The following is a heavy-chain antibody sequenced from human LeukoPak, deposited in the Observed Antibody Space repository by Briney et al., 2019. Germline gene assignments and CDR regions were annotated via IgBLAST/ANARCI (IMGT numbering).Heavy chain of an antibody. J-gene: IGHJ5*02. Sequence: PGGPLRLSCAPSGFTFYDYAMLWARQPPGRGLEGVSDLSWNSGSIRHADSVNGRFTISRDNAKNSLYLQMNSLRAEDTALYCCVKSVDRYSSGWYDWFDPWGQGTRVTVSS. CDR2: LSWNSGSI. V-gene: IGHV3-9*01. CDR1: GFTFYDYA. CDR3: VKSVDRYSSGWYDWFDP. D-gene: IGHD6-19*01.